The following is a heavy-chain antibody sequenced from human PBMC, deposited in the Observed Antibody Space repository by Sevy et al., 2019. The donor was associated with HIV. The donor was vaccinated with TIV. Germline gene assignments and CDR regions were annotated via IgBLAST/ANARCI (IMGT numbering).Heavy chain of an antibody. D-gene: IGHD2-15*01. CDR3: VRGGYCSGGSCFHY. J-gene: IGHJ4*02. CDR1: GFTFSNYA. Sequence: GGSLRLSCEASGFTFSNYAMNWVRQAPGKGLEWVSYISSSSDIIYYVDSVKGRFTISRDNADNSLYLQMNSLRAEDTAVYYCVRGGYCSGGSCFHYWGRGNLVTVSS. V-gene: IGHV3-48*01. CDR2: ISSSSDII.